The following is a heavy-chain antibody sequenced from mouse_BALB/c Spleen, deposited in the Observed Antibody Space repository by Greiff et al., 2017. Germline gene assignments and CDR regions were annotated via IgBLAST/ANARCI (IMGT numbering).Heavy chain of an antibody. CDR2: IDPFNGGT. CDR3: ARQYGNPYWYFDV. J-gene: IGHJ1*01. Sequence: EVQLQQSGPELMKPGASVKISCKASGYSFTSYYMHWVKQSHGKSLEWIGYIDPFNGGTSYNQKFKGKATLTVDKSSSTAYMHLSSLTSEDSAVYYCARQYGNPYWYFDVWGAGTTVTVSS. D-gene: IGHD2-10*02. V-gene: IGHV1-28*01. CDR1: GYSFTSYY.